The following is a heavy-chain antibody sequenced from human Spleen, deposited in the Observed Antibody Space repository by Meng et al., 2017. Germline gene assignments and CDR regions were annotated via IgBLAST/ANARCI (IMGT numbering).Heavy chain of an antibody. Sequence: GESLKISCKGSGYSFIRYWIGWVRQMPGRGLEWMGIIYPGDSDTRYSPSFQGQVTISADESTSTAYLQWSSLKASDTAMYYCARIDTSVFAIDYWGQGTLVTVSS. CDR1: GYSFIRYW. V-gene: IGHV5-51*01. D-gene: IGHD5-18*01. CDR3: ARIDTSVFAIDY. J-gene: IGHJ4*02. CDR2: IYPGDSDT.